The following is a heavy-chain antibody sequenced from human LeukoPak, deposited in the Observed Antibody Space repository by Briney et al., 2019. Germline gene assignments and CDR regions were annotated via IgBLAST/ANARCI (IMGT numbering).Heavy chain of an antibody. CDR2: IYHSGST. Sequence: SETLSLTCAVSGGSISSGGYSWSWIRQPPGKGLEWIGYIYHSGSTYYNPSLKSRVTISVDRSKNQFSLKLSSVTAADTAVYYCASRYGSGSYGLDYWGQGTLVTVSS. CDR1: GGSISSGGYS. D-gene: IGHD3-10*01. J-gene: IGHJ4*02. V-gene: IGHV4-30-2*01. CDR3: ASRYGSGSYGLDY.